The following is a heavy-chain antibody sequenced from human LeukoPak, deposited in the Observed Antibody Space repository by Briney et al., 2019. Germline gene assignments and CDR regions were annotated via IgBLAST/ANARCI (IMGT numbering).Heavy chain of an antibody. J-gene: IGHJ4*02. Sequence: GGSLRLSCAASGFIFSIYAMNWVRQAPGKGLEWVSVISGSGGRTYYIDSVKGRFTISRDNSKNTLYLQMNSLRDDDTAVYYCAKGRGYGDYGSTFEYWGQGTLATVSS. V-gene: IGHV3-23*01. CDR2: ISGSGGRT. CDR1: GFIFSIYA. CDR3: AKGRGYGDYGSTFEY. D-gene: IGHD4-17*01.